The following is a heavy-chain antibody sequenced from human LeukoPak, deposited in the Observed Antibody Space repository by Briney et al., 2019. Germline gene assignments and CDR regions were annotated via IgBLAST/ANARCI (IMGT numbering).Heavy chain of an antibody. CDR3: ARRRYYDGSGYLE. J-gene: IGHJ1*01. D-gene: IGHD3-22*01. Sequence: SETLSVTCSVSGDSVARSDSYWDWIRQPPGKGLEWIGTIYYSGKTYYSPSLKSRVTMSVDTSNHQFSLNLRSVTTADTAVYYCARRRYYDGSGYLEWGQGTLVSVFS. CDR1: GDSVARSDSY. CDR2: IYYSGKT. V-gene: IGHV4-39*01.